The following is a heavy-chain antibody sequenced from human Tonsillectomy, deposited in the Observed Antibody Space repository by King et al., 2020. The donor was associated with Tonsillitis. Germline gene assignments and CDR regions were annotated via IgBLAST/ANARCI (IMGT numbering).Heavy chain of an antibody. CDR2: IKQDGSEK. Sequence: VQLVESGGGLVQPGGSLRLSCAASGFTFSSYWMSWVRQAPGKGLEWVAKIKQDGSEKYYVDSVKGRLTISRDNAKNSLYLQMNSLRDEDTAVYYCAREPPFDYNYTMDVWGQGTTVTVSS. V-gene: IGHV3-7*03. CDR1: GFTFSSYW. J-gene: IGHJ6*02. D-gene: IGHD3-10*01. CDR3: AREPPFDYNYTMDV.